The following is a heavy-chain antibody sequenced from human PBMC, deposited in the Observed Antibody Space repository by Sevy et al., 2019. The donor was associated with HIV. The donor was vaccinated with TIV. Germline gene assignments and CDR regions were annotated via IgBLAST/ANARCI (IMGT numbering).Heavy chain of an antibody. CDR2: IFRSGDTT. CDR1: GFIFYNYA. CDR3: AGVRYDSGGSFDAFDI. Sequence: GGSLRLSCAASGFIFYNYAMNWVRQAPGKGLEWVSTIFRSGDTTYYADSVKGRFTISRDNSKNTLYLQMNSLRTEDTALYYCAGVRYDSGGSFDAFDIWGQGTMVTVSS. J-gene: IGHJ3*02. D-gene: IGHD3-22*01. V-gene: IGHV3-23*01.